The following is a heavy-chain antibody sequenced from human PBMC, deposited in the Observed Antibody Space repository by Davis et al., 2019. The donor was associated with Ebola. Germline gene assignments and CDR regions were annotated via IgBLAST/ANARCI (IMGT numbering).Heavy chain of an antibody. D-gene: IGHD5-18*01. V-gene: IGHV3-30*04. CDR3: ARGTVEVAMVTHYYYGMDV. CDR2: ISYDGSNK. Sequence: AGSLTLSCAASGFTFSSYAMHWVRQAPGKGLEWVAVISYDGSNKYYADSVKGRFTISRDNSKNTLYLQMNSLRAEDTAVYYCARGTVEVAMVTHYYYGMDVWGQGTTVTVSS. J-gene: IGHJ6*02. CDR1: GFTFSSYA.